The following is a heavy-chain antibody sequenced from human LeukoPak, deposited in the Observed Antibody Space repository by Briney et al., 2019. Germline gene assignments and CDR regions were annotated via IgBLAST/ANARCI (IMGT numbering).Heavy chain of an antibody. CDR3: ARMGYTNTPGDY. Sequence: SGPTLVNPTRPLTLTCTFSGFSLRTSGMWVSWIRQPPAKALEWLARIDWDDDKYYSPSLQTRLTVSKDTSKNQVVLTMTNMAPVDTGTYYCARMGYTNTPGDYWGQGTQVTVSS. V-gene: IGHV2-70*11. J-gene: IGHJ4*02. CDR1: GFSLRTSGMW. D-gene: IGHD6-13*01. CDR2: IDWDDDK.